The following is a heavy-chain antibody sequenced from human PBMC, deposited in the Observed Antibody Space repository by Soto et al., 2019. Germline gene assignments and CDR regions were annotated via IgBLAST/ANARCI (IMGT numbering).Heavy chain of an antibody. J-gene: IGHJ4*02. V-gene: IGHV1-46*01. CDR1: GDTFTDYY. Sequence: QVQLMQSGAEVKKPGASVKVSCKASGDTFTDYYIHWVRQAPGQGLEWMVTVNPSGGHTTYAQHFLGRVTITRYTSNSTLYMELTSLTSDDTAVYYCARGGHVVVVTAALDYWGQGTLVTVSA. CDR2: VNPSGGHT. D-gene: IGHD2-21*02. CDR3: ARGGHVVVVTAALDY.